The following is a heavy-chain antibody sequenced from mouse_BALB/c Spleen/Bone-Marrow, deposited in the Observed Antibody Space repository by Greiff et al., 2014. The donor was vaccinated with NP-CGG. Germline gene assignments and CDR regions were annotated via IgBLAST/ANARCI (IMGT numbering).Heavy chain of an antibody. D-gene: IGHD1-1*01. CDR2: VNPTNGGT. Sequence: VQLQQSGAELVKPGASVKLSCKASGYTFTRYYMYWVKQGPGQGLGWTGEVNPTNGGTNFNEKFKSKATLTVDKSSSTAYMQLSSLTSEDSAVYYCTRSNYGYWYFDVWGAGTTVTVSS. V-gene: IGHV1S81*02. CDR1: GYTFTRYY. J-gene: IGHJ1*01. CDR3: TRSNYGYWYFDV.